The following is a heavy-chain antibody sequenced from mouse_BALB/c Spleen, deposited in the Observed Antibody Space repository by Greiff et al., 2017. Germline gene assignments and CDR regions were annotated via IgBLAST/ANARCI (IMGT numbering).Heavy chain of an antibody. Sequence: QVQLQQPGAELVKPGASVKLSCKASGYTFTSYWMHWVKQRPGQGLEWIGEIDPSDSYTNYNQKFKGKATLTVDKSSSTAYMQLSSLTSEDSAVYYCARGGAYYGNDYWGQGTTLTVSS. CDR1: GYTFTSYW. CDR2: IDPSDSYT. V-gene: IGHV1-69*02. J-gene: IGHJ2*01. CDR3: ARGGAYYGNDY. D-gene: IGHD2-10*01.